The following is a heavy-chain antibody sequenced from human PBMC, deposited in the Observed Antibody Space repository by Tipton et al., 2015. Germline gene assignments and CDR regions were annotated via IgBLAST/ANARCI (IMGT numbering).Heavy chain of an antibody. Sequence: TLSLTCTVSGGSIRNYFWSWIRQPPGKGLEWIGYIFYSGSTNYNPSLKSRITISLDTSKNQFSLKLSSVTAADTAMYFCSRSGDGSGYLNHYYHGMAVWGQGTTVTVS. V-gene: IGHV4-59*01. D-gene: IGHD3-22*01. CDR2: IFYSGST. CDR1: GGSIRNYF. J-gene: IGHJ6*02. CDR3: SRSGDGSGYLNHYYHGMAV.